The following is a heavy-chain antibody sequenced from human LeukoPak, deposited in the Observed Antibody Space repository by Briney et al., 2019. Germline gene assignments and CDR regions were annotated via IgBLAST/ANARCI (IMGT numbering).Heavy chain of an antibody. V-gene: IGHV5-10-1*01. J-gene: IGHJ4*02. D-gene: IGHD4-17*01. Sequence: GESLEISCKGSGCRFTSYWITWVRQMPGKGLEWMGTIDPSDSYTNYSPSFQGHVTISADRSISTAYLQWSSLKASDTAMYYCAILYGDYPDYWGQGTLVTVSS. CDR2: IDPSDSYT. CDR3: AILYGDYPDY. CDR1: GCRFTSYW.